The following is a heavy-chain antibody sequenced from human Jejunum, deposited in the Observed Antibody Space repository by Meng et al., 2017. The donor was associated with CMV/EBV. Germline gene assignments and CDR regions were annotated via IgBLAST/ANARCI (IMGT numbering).Heavy chain of an antibody. J-gene: IGHJ4*02. CDR2: ISHSGTT. V-gene: IGHV4-4*01. CDR1: GASISIHYS. Sequence: AVSGASISIHYSWSWVRQPPGKGLEWIGAISHSGTTKYTPSHKSRVTISMDRTNNHFSLRVTSVTAADTGVYFCARSSGYWSLDYWGQGTRVTVSS. D-gene: IGHD2-8*02. CDR3: ARSSGYWSLDY.